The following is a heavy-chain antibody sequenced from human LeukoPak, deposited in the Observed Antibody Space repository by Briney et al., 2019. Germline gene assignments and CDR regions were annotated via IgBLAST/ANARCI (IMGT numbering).Heavy chain of an antibody. CDR3: ARDYYDSSGYYPFAKAAFDI. Sequence: PSETLSLTCTVSGGSISSSSYYWGWIRQPPGKGLEWIGYIYYSGSTYYNPSLKSRLTVSVDTSKNQFSLKLSSVTAADTAVYYCARDYYDSSGYYPFAKAAFDIWGQGTMVTVSS. D-gene: IGHD3-22*01. CDR2: IYYSGST. CDR1: GGSISSSSYY. V-gene: IGHV4-30-4*08. J-gene: IGHJ3*02.